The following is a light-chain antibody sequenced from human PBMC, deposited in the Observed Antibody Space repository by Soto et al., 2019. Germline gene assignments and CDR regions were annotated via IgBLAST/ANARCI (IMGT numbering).Light chain of an antibody. CDR3: HQYKSFPYT. V-gene: IGKV1-16*02. Sequence: DIQMTQSPPSLSASVGDRVTITCRANDDIRNYLAWFQQKPGKAPKPLIYAASSLQSGVPSKFSGSGSGAEFSLTISSLQPEDFATYYCHQYKSFPYTFGGGTKVEIK. CDR1: DDIRNY. CDR2: AAS. J-gene: IGKJ4*01.